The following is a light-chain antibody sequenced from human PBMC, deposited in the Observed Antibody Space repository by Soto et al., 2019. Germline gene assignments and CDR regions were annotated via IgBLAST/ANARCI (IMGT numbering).Light chain of an antibody. Sequence: QSALTQPASVSGSPGQSITISCTGTSSDVGAYNYVSWYQQHPGKAPKLMISEVSNRPSGISNRFSASKSGNTASLTISGLQAEDEADYYCNSYTISSTWVFGGGTKLTVL. V-gene: IGLV2-14*01. J-gene: IGLJ3*02. CDR2: EVS. CDR3: NSYTISSTWV. CDR1: SSDVGAYNY.